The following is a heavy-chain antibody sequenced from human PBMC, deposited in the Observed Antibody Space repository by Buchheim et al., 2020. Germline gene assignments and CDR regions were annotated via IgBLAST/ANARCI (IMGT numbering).Heavy chain of an antibody. J-gene: IGHJ5*02. CDR2: MNPNSGNT. Sequence: QVQLVQSGAEVKKPGASVKVSCKASGYTFTGYYMHWVRQAPGQGLEWMGWMNPNSGNTGYAQKFQGRVTMTRNTSISTAYMELSSLRSEDTAVYYCARADIVLMVYAITFDPWGQGTL. CDR1: GYTFTGYY. V-gene: IGHV1-8*02. D-gene: IGHD2-8*01. CDR3: ARADIVLMVYAITFDP.